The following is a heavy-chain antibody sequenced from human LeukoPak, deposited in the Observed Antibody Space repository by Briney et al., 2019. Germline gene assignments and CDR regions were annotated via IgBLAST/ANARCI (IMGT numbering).Heavy chain of an antibody. CDR2: INPSGGIT. CDR1: GYTFTSYY. CDR3: ARTARLRYYDSSGYFPYYFDY. D-gene: IGHD3-22*01. Sequence: ASVKVSCKASGYTFTSYYMHWVGQAPGQGLEWMGIINPSGGITSDAQKFQGRVTMTRDTATSTVYMELSSLRSEDTAVYYCARTARLRYYDSSGYFPYYFDYWGQGTLVTVSS. V-gene: IGHV1-46*01. J-gene: IGHJ4*02.